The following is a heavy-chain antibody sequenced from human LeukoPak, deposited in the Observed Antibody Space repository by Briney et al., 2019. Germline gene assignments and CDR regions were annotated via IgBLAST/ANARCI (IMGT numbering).Heavy chain of an antibody. Sequence: TLSLTCTVSGGSISSGSYYWRWIRQPVGKGLEWIGRIYTSGSTNYNPSLKSRVTISVDTSKNQFSLKLSSVTAADTAVYYCARALCSGGSCYTDYWGQGTLVTVSS. J-gene: IGHJ4*02. CDR3: ARALCSGGSCYTDY. D-gene: IGHD2-15*01. CDR1: GGSISSGSYY. CDR2: IYTSGST. V-gene: IGHV4-61*02.